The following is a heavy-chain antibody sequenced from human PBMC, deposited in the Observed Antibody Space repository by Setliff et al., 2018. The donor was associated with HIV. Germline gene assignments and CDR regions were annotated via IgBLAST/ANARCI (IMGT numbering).Heavy chain of an antibody. CDR1: GYPFNTYD. CDR3: ARDDSSGYYPSWAFDI. Sequence: ASVTVSCKASGYPFNTYDITWVRQAPGQGLEWMGWISVNKGHTNYAQKFQDRVTLTTDTSTSTAYMELTGLRSDDTAAYYCARDDSSGYYPSWAFDIWGQGTRVTVSS. J-gene: IGHJ3*02. CDR2: ISVNKGHT. V-gene: IGHV1-18*04. D-gene: IGHD3-22*01.